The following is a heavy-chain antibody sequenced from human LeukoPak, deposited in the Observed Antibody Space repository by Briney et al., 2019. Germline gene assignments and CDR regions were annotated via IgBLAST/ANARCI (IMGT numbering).Heavy chain of an antibody. D-gene: IGHD2-15*01. CDR2: INPSGGGT. Sequence: GASVKVSCKASGYSFSSYYMHWVRQAPGQGIEWMGIINPSGGGTSYAEKFQGRVTMTRDTSASTVYMELSSLRSEDTALYYCARGEYCTAGTCPPGLSWGQGTLVTVSS. V-gene: IGHV1-46*01. CDR1: GYSFSSYY. J-gene: IGHJ4*02. CDR3: ARGEYCTAGTCPPGLS.